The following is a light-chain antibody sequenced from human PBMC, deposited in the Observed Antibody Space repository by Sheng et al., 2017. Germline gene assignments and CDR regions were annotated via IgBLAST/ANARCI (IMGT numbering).Light chain of an antibody. CDR3: QSYDSSLSGPWV. Sequence: QSVLTQPPSVSGAPGQRVTISCTGSSSNIGAGYDVTLVPAASRNSPQLLIYGNSNRPSGVPDRFLWLQVWHLSLLAITGLQAEDEADYYCQSYDSSLSGPWVFGGGTKLTVL. J-gene: IGLJ3*02. CDR2: GNS. V-gene: IGLV1-40*01. CDR1: SSNIGAGYD.